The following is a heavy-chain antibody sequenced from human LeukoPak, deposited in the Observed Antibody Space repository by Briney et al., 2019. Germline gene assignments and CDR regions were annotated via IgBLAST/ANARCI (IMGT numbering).Heavy chain of an antibody. V-gene: IGHV3-23*01. J-gene: IGHJ4*02. D-gene: IGHD5-12*01. CDR3: ASGGGYSGYDFDY. CDR1: GFTFSNFA. CDR2: VSGSGGST. Sequence: GGSLRLSCAASGFTFSNFAMSWVRQAPGKGLEWVSAVSGSGGSTYYADSVEGRFTISRDNSKNTLYLQMNSLRAEDTAVYYCASGGGYSGYDFDYWGQGTLVTVSS.